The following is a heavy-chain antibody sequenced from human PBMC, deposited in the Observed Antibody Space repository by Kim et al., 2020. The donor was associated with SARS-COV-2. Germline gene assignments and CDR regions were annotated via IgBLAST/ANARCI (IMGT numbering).Heavy chain of an antibody. V-gene: IGHV5-10-1*01. CDR3: ARLSIYYYGSGSYYNYYGMDV. Sequence: GESLKISCKGSGYSFTSYWISWVRQMPGKGLEWMGRIDPSDSYTNYSPSFQGHVTISADKSISTAYLQWSSLKASDTAMYYCARLSIYYYGSGSYYNYYGMDVWGQGTTVTVSS. CDR1: GYSFTSYW. D-gene: IGHD3-10*01. CDR2: IDPSDSYT. J-gene: IGHJ6*02.